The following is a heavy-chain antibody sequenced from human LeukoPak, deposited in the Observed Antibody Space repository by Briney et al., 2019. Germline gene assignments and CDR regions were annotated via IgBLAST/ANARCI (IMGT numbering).Heavy chain of an antibody. CDR2: INHSGST. Sequence: PSETLSLTCAVYGGSFSGSYWSWIRQTPGKGLEWIGEINHSGSTNYNPSLKSRVTISVDLSKNQFSLNLSSVTAADTAVYYCASLAEFAARNTGLDYWGQGTLVTGSS. CDR3: ASLAEFAARNTGLDY. J-gene: IGHJ4*02. V-gene: IGHV4-34*01. D-gene: IGHD3-10*01. CDR1: GGSFSGSY.